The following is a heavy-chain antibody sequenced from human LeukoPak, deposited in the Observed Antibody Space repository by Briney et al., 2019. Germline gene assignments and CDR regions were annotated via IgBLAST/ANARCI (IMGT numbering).Heavy chain of an antibody. CDR1: GYTLTSYY. CDR3: ASGDDYFDY. Sequence: ASVKVSCKAPGYTLTSYYMHCEPQAPGQGLEWIGIINPSGCSTSYAQKFQGRVTMTRDTYTSTVYMELSSLRSEDTAVYYCASGDDYFDYWGQGTLVTVSS. V-gene: IGHV1-46*03. J-gene: IGHJ4*02. CDR2: INPSGCST.